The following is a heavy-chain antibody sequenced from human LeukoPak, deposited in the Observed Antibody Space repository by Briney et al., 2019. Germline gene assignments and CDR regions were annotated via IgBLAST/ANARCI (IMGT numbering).Heavy chain of an antibody. CDR1: GFTFRSSW. CDR2: IIPDGTTQ. V-gene: IGHV3-7*01. J-gene: IGHJ5*02. Sequence: GGSLRLSCAASGFTFRSSWLSWVRQAPGKGLEWVASIIPDGTTQFYADSMKGRFTISRDNAKNSLYLQLNSLRVEDTAVYYCADVDVNACGQGTLVTVSS. CDR3: ADVDVNA. D-gene: IGHD5-12*01.